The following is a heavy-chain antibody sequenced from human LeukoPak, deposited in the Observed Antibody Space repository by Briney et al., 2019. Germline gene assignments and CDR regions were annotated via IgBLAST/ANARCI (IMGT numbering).Heavy chain of an antibody. CDR2: VDPEDGET. V-gene: IGHV1-69-2*01. CDR1: GYTFTDNY. J-gene: IGHJ6*02. D-gene: IGHD4-23*01. CDR3: ATGTVVGRGYYAMDV. Sequence: ASVKISCKVSGYTFTDNYMHWVQQAPGKGLEWMGLVDPEDGETIYAENFQGRITITADTSTDTAYMELTSPRSEDTALYYCATGTVVGRGYYAMDVWGQGTTVTVSS.